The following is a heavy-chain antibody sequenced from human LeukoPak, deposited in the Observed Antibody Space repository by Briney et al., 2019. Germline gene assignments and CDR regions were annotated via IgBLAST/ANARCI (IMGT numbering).Heavy chain of an antibody. V-gene: IGHV3-33*01. CDR3: ARARSGPHDAFDI. J-gene: IGHJ3*02. CDR1: GFTFSSYG. D-gene: IGHD2-15*01. Sequence: GSLRLSCAASGFTFSSYGMHWVRQAPGKGLEWVAVIWYDGSNKYYADSVKGRFTISRDNSKNTLYLQMNSLRAEDTAVYYCARARSGPHDAFDIWGQGTMVTVSS. CDR2: IWYDGSNK.